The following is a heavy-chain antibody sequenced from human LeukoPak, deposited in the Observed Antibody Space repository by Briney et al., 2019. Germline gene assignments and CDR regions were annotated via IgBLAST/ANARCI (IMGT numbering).Heavy chain of an antibody. Sequence: GASVKVSCKASGYTFTSYDINWVRQATGQGLEWMGWMNPNSGNTGYAQKFQGRVTMTTDTSTSTAYMELRSLRSDDTAVYYCARRGGKNYGDYVVYYYYMDVWGKGTTVTVSS. CDR1: GYTFTSYD. V-gene: IGHV1-8*01. J-gene: IGHJ6*03. D-gene: IGHD4-17*01. CDR3: ARRGGKNYGDYVVYYYYMDV. CDR2: MNPNSGNT.